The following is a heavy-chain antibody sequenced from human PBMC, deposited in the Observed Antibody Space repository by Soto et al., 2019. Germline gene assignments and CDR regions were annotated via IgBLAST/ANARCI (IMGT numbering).Heavy chain of an antibody. D-gene: IGHD3-22*01. CDR3: ARDYYDVGDYS. CDR2: IIPIFGTT. J-gene: IGHJ5*02. Sequence: QVQLVQSGAEVKKPGSSVKVSCKAYGGTFSSYALNWVQQAPGQGLEWMGGIIPIFGTTNYAQKFQGRVTITADESTTTTYMELSSLRSEDTAVFYCARDYYDVGDYSWGQGTLVTVSS. CDR1: GGTFSSYA. V-gene: IGHV1-69*12.